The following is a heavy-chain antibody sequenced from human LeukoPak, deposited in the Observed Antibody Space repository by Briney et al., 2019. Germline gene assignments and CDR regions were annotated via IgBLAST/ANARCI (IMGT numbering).Heavy chain of an antibody. CDR2: ISGSGGST. J-gene: IGHJ4*02. Sequence: GGSLRLSCAASGFTFSSYAMSWVRQAPGKGLEWVSAISGSGGSTYYADSVKGRFTISRDNSKNTLYLQMNSLRAEDTAVYYCAKDLITIFGVVNYFDYWGQGTLATVSS. CDR3: AKDLITIFGVVNYFDY. V-gene: IGHV3-23*01. CDR1: GFTFSSYA. D-gene: IGHD3-3*01.